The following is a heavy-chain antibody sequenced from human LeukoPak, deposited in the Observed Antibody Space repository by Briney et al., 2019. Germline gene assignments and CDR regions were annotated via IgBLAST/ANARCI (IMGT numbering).Heavy chain of an antibody. Sequence: SETLSLTCAVSGGSISSGGYSWSWIRQPPGKGLEWIGYIYYSGSTYYNPPLKSRVTISVDTSKNQFSLKLSSVTAADTAVYYCARAGYSSSSPAFDIWGQGTMVTVSS. CDR2: IYYSGST. J-gene: IGHJ3*02. CDR1: GGSISSGGYS. D-gene: IGHD6-13*01. V-gene: IGHV4-31*11. CDR3: ARAGYSSSSPAFDI.